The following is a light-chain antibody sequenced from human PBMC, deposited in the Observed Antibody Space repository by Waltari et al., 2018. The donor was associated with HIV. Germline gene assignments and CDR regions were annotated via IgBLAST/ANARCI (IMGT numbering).Light chain of an antibody. V-gene: IGLV1-47*01. CDR3: AAWDDTLTVV. CDR2: RNN. CDR1: SSNIGTNY. J-gene: IGLJ2*01. Sequence: QSVLTQPPPASGTPGQRVTISCSGTSSNIGTNYVYWYQQFPGTAPKLLIYRNNKRPSGVPDRFSGSKSGTSASLDISGLRSDDEAEYYCAAWDDTLTVVFGGGTKLTVL.